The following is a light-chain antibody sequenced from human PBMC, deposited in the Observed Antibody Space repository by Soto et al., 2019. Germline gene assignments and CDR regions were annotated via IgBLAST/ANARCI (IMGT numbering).Light chain of an antibody. J-gene: IGKJ3*01. Sequence: EIVMTQSPATLSVSPGERVTLSCRASQSVRDNLAWYQQKPGQAPRLLIYGALTRATGIPARFSGSGSGTEFTLTISSLQSEDFAFYYCKQYNDWPLTFGPGTKVDIK. CDR2: GAL. V-gene: IGKV3-15*01. CDR3: KQYNDWPLT. CDR1: QSVRDN.